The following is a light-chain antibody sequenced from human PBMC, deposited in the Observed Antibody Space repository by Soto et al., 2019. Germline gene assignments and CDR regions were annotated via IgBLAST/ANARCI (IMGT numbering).Light chain of an antibody. CDR2: HAS. CDR1: QSVTNP. Sequence: EIVLTQSPATLSLSPGERATLSCRASQSVTNPLAWYQQQPGQAPRLLIYHASNRATGVPARFSGSGSGTDFTLTISSLEPADFAVYYCQQRRTFGQGTKVEIK. J-gene: IGKJ1*01. CDR3: QQRRT. V-gene: IGKV3-11*01.